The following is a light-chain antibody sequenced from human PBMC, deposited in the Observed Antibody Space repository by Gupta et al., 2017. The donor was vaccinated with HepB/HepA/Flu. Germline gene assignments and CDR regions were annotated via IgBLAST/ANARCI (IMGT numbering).Light chain of an antibody. CDR3: QHDYSYPWA. CDR2: EGS. CDR1: QSIGKW. Sequence: DIQMTQSPSTLSASIGDRVTITCRTSQSIGKWLAWYQQHPGKAPKFLIYEGSSLEDGVPSTFRGSAPGTEFTLTITSLQPDDFTTYYCQHDYSYPWAFGQGTKVDIK. J-gene: IGKJ1*01. V-gene: IGKV1-5*03.